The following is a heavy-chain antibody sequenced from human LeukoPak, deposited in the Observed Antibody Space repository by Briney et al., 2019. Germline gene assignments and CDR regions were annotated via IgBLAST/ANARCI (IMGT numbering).Heavy chain of an antibody. Sequence: TSSETLSLTCTVSGGSISSSSYYWGWIRQPPGKGLEWIGNIYYSGSTYYNPSLKSRVTISVDTSKNRFSLKLSSVTTADTAGFYCARLTPKGSSGWQPFDSWGQGTLVTVSS. D-gene: IGHD6-19*01. J-gene: IGHJ4*02. CDR1: GGSISSSSYY. CDR3: ARLTPKGSSGWQPFDS. CDR2: IYYSGST. V-gene: IGHV4-39*01.